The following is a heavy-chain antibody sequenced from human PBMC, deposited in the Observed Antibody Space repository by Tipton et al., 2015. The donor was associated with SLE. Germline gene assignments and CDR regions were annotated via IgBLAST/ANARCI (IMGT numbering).Heavy chain of an antibody. Sequence: LRLSCAVYGGSFSGYYWSWIRQPPGKGLEWIGEINHSGSTNYNPSLKSRVTISVDTSKNQFSLKLSSVTAADTAVYYCTVGTSGSSFDYWGQGTLVTVSS. CDR3: TVGTSGSSFDY. J-gene: IGHJ4*02. D-gene: IGHD1-26*01. CDR2: INHSGST. V-gene: IGHV4-34*01. CDR1: GGSFSGYY.